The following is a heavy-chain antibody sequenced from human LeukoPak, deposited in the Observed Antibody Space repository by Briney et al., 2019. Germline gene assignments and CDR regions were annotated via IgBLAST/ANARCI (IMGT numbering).Heavy chain of an antibody. CDR1: GFVVSDNY. D-gene: IGHD5-18*01. CDR3: AIRRGYSYGFEF. J-gene: IGHJ4*02. Sequence: GGSLRLSCAASGFVVSDNYMSWVRQAPGKGLEWVSLIYGGGTIYYADSVKGRFAISRDDSKNTLYLQMNTLKAEDTAVYYCAIRRGYSYGFEFWGQGTLVTVSS. V-gene: IGHV3-53*01. CDR2: IYGGGTI.